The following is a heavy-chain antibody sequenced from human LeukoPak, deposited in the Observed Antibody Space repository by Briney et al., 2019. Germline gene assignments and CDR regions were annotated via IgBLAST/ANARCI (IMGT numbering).Heavy chain of an antibody. CDR3: ARVMYSSSSLLRYYYYYMDV. J-gene: IGHJ6*03. CDR2: IYYSGST. Sequence: SETLSVTCTVSGGSISSHYWSWIRQPRGKGLEWIGYIYYSGSTNYNPSLKSRVTISVDTSKNRFSLKLSSVTAADTAVYYCARVMYSSSSLLRYYYYYMDVWGKGTTVTVSS. V-gene: IGHV4-59*11. CDR1: GGSISSHY. D-gene: IGHD6-6*01.